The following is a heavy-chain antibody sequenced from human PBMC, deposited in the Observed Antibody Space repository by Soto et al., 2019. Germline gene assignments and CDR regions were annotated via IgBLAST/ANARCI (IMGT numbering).Heavy chain of an antibody. V-gene: IGHV4-39*01. D-gene: IGHD2-15*01. Sequence: SKTLSLTCTVSGGSISSSSYYWGWIRQPPGKGLEWIGSIYYSGSTYYNPSLKSRVTISVDTSKNQFSLKLSSVTAADTAVYYCVATLPLVAATRVLRYNWFDPWGQGTLVTVSS. CDR3: VATLPLVAATRVLRYNWFDP. CDR2: IYYSGST. J-gene: IGHJ5*02. CDR1: GGSISSSSYY.